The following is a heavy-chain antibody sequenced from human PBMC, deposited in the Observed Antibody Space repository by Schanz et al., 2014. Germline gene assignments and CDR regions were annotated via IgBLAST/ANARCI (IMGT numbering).Heavy chain of an antibody. Sequence: VQLLESGGGLVQPGGSLRLSCAASGFAVDNYYMSCVRQAPGKGLEWLSYISDSGTYTNYADSVKGRFTISRDNAKSSLYLQMNSLRVEDTAVYYCAASSGWHPATDYWGQGTLVTVSS. D-gene: IGHD6-19*01. V-gene: IGHV3-11*03. J-gene: IGHJ4*02. CDR2: ISDSGTYT. CDR1: GFAVDNYY. CDR3: AASSGWHPATDY.